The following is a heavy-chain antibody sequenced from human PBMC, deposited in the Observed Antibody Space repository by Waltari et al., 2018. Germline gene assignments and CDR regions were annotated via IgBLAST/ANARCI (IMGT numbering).Heavy chain of an antibody. CDR2: IRSKTDGGKT. CDR3: TTHPPGPDY. CDR1: EFTFSDAW. V-gene: IGHV3-15*01. Sequence: EVHLVASGGGLVMPGGSLRLSCAASEFTFSDAWMSWVRQAPGKGLEWVGRIRSKTDGGKTDYAETLKGRSTITRDESMNRLLMQMTSLKTEDTAGYYCTTHPPGPDYWGQGTLVTVSS. J-gene: IGHJ4*02.